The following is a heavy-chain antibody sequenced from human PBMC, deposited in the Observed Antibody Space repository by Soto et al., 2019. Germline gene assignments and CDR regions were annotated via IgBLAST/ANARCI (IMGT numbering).Heavy chain of an antibody. CDR3: ARVPSNYYDSSGLPDI. V-gene: IGHV1-69*13. CDR2: IIPIFGTA. CDR1: GGTFSSYA. Sequence: SVKVSCKASGGTFSSYAISWVRQAPGQGLEWMGGIIPIFGTANYAQKFQGRDTITADESTSTAYMELSSLRSEDTAVYYCARVPSNYYDSSGLPDIWGQGTMVTVSS. J-gene: IGHJ3*02. D-gene: IGHD3-22*01.